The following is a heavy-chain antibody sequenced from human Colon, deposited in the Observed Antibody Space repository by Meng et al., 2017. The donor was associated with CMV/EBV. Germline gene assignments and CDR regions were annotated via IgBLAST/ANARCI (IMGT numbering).Heavy chain of an antibody. Sequence: QVQLQQSGPGLVKPSQTLSLSCAIFGDSVSSNSAGWTWIRQSPSSGLEWLGRTYYRSKWYYDYAVSVQSRLSVIPDTSKNQFSLQLNSVTPEDTAVYYCARGSSLRLAFDYWGQGILVTVSS. D-gene: IGHD5/OR15-5a*01. CDR1: GDSVSSNSAG. V-gene: IGHV6-1*01. CDR2: TYYRSKWYY. J-gene: IGHJ4*02. CDR3: ARGSSLRLAFDY.